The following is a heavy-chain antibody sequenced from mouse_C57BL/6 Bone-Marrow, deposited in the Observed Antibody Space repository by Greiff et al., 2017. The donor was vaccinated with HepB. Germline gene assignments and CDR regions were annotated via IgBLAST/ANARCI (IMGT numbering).Heavy chain of an antibody. CDR1: GYTFTDYY. CDR3: ARAWDDWYFDV. CDR2: INPYNGGT. Sequence: EVQLQQSGPVLVKPGASVKMSCKASGYTFTDYYMNWVKQSHGKSLEWIGVINPYNGGTSYNQKFKGKATLTVDKSSSTAYMELNSLTSEDSAVYYCARAWDDWYFDVWGTGTTVTVSS. V-gene: IGHV1-19*01. J-gene: IGHJ1*03. D-gene: IGHD4-1*01.